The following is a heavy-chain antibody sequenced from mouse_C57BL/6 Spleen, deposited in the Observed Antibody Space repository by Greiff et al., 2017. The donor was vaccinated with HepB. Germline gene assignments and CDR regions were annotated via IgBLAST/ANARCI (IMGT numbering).Heavy chain of an antibody. V-gene: IGHV1-61*01. J-gene: IGHJ2*01. Sequence: QVQLQQPGAELVRPGSSVKLSCKASGYTFTSYWMDWVKQRPGQGLEWIGNIYPSDSETHYNQKFKDKATLTVDKSSSTAYMQLSSLTSEDSAVYYCARGVITTVVATNYFDYWGQGTTLTVSS. CDR1: GYTFTSYW. D-gene: IGHD1-1*01. CDR3: ARGVITTVVATNYFDY. CDR2: IYPSDSET.